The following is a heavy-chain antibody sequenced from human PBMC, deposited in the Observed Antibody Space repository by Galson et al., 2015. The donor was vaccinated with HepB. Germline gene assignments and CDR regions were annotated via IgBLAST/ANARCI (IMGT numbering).Heavy chain of an antibody. D-gene: IGHD2-21*01. CDR2: IRSKAYGGTT. V-gene: IGHV3-49*03. CDR3: TRGNRYCGGDCYSPYYYYYMDV. CDR1: GFTFGDYA. J-gene: IGHJ6*03. Sequence: SLRLSCAASGFTFGDYAMSWFRQAPGKGLEWVGFIRSKAYGGTTEYAASVKGRFTISRDDSKSIAYLQMNSLKTEDTAVYYCTRGNRYCGGDCYSPYYYYYMDVWGKGTTVTVSS.